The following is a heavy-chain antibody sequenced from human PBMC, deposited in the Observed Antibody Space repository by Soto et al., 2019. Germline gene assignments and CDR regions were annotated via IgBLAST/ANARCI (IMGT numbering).Heavy chain of an antibody. D-gene: IGHD4-17*01. CDR3: ATYHDYGETY. J-gene: IGHJ4*02. CDR1: GGSFSGYY. V-gene: IGHV4-34*01. Sequence: PSETLSLTCAVYGGSFSGYYWSWIRQPPGKGLEWIGEINHSGSTNYNPSLKSRVTISVDTSKNQFSLKLSSVTAADTAVYYCATYHDYGETYWGQGTLVTVSS. CDR2: INHSGST.